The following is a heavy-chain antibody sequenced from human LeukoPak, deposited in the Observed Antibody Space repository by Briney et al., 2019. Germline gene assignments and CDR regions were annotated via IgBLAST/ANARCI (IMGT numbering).Heavy chain of an antibody. D-gene: IGHD3-3*01. Sequence: GGSLRLSCAASGFTFSSYAMSWVRQAPGKGLEWVSAISGSGGSTYYADSVKGRFTISRDNSKNTLYLQMNSLRAEDTAVYYCATSRRFLEWLLPKWNNWFDPWGQGTLVTVSS. CDR1: GFTFSSYA. J-gene: IGHJ5*02. V-gene: IGHV3-23*01. CDR2: ISGSGGST. CDR3: ATSRRFLEWLLPKWNNWFDP.